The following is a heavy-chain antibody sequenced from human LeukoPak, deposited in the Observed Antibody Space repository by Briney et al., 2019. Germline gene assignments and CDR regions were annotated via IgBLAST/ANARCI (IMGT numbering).Heavy chain of an antibody. CDR2: IDIPGNT. V-gene: IGHV3-13*01. CDR3: ARAVAGTHWFDP. D-gene: IGHD6-19*01. J-gene: IGHJ5*02. Sequence: GGSLRLSCAASGFTLSYYDMHWVRQATGKGLEWVSGIDIPGNTYYPDSVKGRFTMSRESAKNSLYLQMNSLRAGNTAVYYCARAVAGTHWFDPWGQGTLVIVSS. CDR1: GFTLSYYD.